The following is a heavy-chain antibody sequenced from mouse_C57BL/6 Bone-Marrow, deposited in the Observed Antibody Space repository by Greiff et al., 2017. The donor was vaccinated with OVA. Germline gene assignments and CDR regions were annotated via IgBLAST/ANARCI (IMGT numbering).Heavy chain of an antibody. Sequence: VQLQESGAELVRPGASVTLSCKASGYTFTDYEMHWVKQTPVHGLEWIGAIDPETGGTAYNQKFKGKAILTADKSSSTAYMELRSLTSEDSAVYYCTRDDYDYWGQGTTLTVSS. CDR2: IDPETGGT. CDR3: TRDDYDY. D-gene: IGHD2-4*01. V-gene: IGHV1-15*01. CDR1: GYTFTDYE. J-gene: IGHJ2*01.